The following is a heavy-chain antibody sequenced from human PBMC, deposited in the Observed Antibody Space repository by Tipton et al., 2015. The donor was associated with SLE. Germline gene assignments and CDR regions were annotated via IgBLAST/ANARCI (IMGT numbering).Heavy chain of an antibody. J-gene: IGHJ3*02. CDR2: IYTSGST. CDR3: ARDTFDI. V-gene: IGHV4-61*09. Sequence: TLSLTCTVSGGSISTGSYYWNWIRQPAGKGLEWIGYIYTSGSTNYNPSLKSRVTISVDTSKNQFSLKLSSVTAADTAVYYCARDTFDIWGQGTMVTGSS. CDR1: GGSISTGSYY.